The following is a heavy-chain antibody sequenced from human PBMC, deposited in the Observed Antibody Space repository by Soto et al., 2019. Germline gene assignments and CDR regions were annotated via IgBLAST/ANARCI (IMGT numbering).Heavy chain of an antibody. CDR2: MNPNSGNT. CDR3: ARGQGAYDILTGYGRLDP. V-gene: IGHV1-8*01. J-gene: IGHJ5*02. CDR1: GYTFTSYD. D-gene: IGHD3-9*01. Sequence: ASVKVSCKASGYTFTSYDINWVRQATGQGLEWMGWMNPNSGNTGYAQKFQGRVTMTRNTSISTAYMELSSLRSEDTAVYYCARGQGAYDILTGYGRLDPWGQGTLVTVSS.